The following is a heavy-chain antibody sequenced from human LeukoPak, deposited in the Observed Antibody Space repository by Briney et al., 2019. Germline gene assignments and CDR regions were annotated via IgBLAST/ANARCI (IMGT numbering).Heavy chain of an antibody. D-gene: IGHD2/OR15-2a*01. Sequence: PGGSLRLSCAASGFTVSSNYMNCVRQAPGKGLEWVSVLYSAGNTFYADSVKGRFTISRDNSKNKLYLQMNSLRPEDTAVYYCARAREYLAIDYWGQGTLVTVSS. V-gene: IGHV3-66*01. CDR2: LYSAGNT. J-gene: IGHJ4*02. CDR3: ARAREYLAIDY. CDR1: GFTVSSNY.